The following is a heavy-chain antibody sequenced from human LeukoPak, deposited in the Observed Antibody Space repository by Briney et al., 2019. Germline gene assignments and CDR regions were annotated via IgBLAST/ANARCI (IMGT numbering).Heavy chain of an antibody. CDR3: ARDVTGGSYFDY. J-gene: IGHJ4*02. CDR2: INHSGST. Sequence: PSETLSLTCAVYGGSFSGYYWSWIRQPPGKGLEWIGEINHSGSTNYNPSLKSRVTISVDTSKNQFSLKLISVTAADTAVYYCARDVTGGSYFDYWGQGTLVTVPS. D-gene: IGHD1-26*01. V-gene: IGHV4-34*01. CDR1: GGSFSGYY.